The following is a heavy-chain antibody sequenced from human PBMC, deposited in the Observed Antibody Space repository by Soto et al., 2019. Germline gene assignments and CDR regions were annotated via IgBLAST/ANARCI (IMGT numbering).Heavy chain of an antibody. V-gene: IGHV4-31*03. CDR1: GCSISSGGYY. Sequence: SETLSLTCTFSGCSISSGGYYWSWIRQHPGKGLEWIGYIYYSGSTYYNPSLKSRVTISVDTSKNQFSLKLSSVTAADTAVYYCARAAEYSSSWYFDYWGQGTLVT. CDR2: IYYSGST. CDR3: ARAAEYSSSWYFDY. J-gene: IGHJ4*02. D-gene: IGHD6-13*01.